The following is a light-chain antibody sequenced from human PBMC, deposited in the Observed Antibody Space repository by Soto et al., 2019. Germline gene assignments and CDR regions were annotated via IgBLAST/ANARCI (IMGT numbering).Light chain of an antibody. CDR1: QSISSG. CDR3: QQYSNYPWT. CDR2: KAS. J-gene: IGKJ1*01. Sequence: DIQMTQSPSTLSASVGDRVTITCRARQSISSGLAWYQQKPGKAPKLLIYKASSLESGVPSRFSGSGSGTEFTLTISSLQPDDFATYYCQQYSNYPWTFGQGTKVEIK. V-gene: IGKV1-5*03.